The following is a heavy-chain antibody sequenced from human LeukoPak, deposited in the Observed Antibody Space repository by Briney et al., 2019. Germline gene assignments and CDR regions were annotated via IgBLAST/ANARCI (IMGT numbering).Heavy chain of an antibody. CDR2: INHSGST. CDR3: ARDSSGYVLN. CDR1: GGSFSGYY. D-gene: IGHD3-22*01. Sequence: KPSETLSLTCAVYGGSFSGYYWSWIRQPPGKGLEWIGEINHSGSTNYNPSLKSRVTISVDTSKNQFSLKLSSVTAADTAVYYCARDSSGYVLNWGQGTLVTVSS. V-gene: IGHV4-34*01. J-gene: IGHJ4*02.